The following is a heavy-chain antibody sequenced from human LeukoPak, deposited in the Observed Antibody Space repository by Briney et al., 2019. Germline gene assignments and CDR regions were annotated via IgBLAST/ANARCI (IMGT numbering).Heavy chain of an antibody. CDR2: IKSKTDGVTT. J-gene: IGHJ4*01. V-gene: IGHV3-15*01. Sequence: GGSLRLSCAASGFTFSNDWMSWVRQAPGKGLEWVGRIKSKTDGVTTDYAAPVKGRFTISRDDSKNTLYLQMNSLETEDTAVYYCTPVLLWVGESPYFACWGQGTLVTV. D-gene: IGHD3-10*01. CDR3: TPVLLWVGESPYFAC. CDR1: GFTFSNDW.